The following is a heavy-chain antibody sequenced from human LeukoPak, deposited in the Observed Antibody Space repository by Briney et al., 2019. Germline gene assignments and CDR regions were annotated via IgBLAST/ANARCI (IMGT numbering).Heavy chain of an antibody. Sequence: PSETLSLTCAVYGGSFSGYYWSWIRQPPGKGLEWIGEINHSGSTNYNPSLKSRVTISVDTSKNQFSLKLSSVTAADTAVYYCARHERPLAVAGEFDYWGQGTLVTVSS. V-gene: IGHV4-34*01. CDR1: GGSFSGYY. J-gene: IGHJ4*02. CDR2: INHSGST. CDR3: ARHERPLAVAGEFDY. D-gene: IGHD6-19*01.